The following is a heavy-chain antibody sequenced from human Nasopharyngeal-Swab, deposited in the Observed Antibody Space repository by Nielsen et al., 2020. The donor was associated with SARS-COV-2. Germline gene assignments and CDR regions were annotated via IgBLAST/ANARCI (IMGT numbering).Heavy chain of an antibody. V-gene: IGHV4-59*12. D-gene: IGHD2-15*01. Sequence: SETLSLTCTVSGGSISSYYWSWIRQPPGKGLEWIGYIYYSGSTNYNPSLKSRVTISVDTSKNQFSLKLSSVTAADTAVYYCAGGLDCSGGSCSPRGMDVWGQGTTVTVSS. J-gene: IGHJ6*02. CDR2: IYYSGST. CDR3: AGGLDCSGGSCSPRGMDV. CDR1: GGSISSYY.